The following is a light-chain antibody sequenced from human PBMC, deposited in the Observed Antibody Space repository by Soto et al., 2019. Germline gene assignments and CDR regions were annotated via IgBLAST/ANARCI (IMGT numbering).Light chain of an antibody. V-gene: IGKV3D-15*01. J-gene: IGKJ1*01. CDR1: QSVSSN. CDR2: GAS. Sequence: EIVLTQSPGTLSLSLGERATLSCRASQSVSSNLAWYQQKPGQAPRLLIYGASSRATGIPDRFSGSGGGTEFTIATSSLQAEAFAVPYCEQHYNGARTFGQGTKVDIK. CDR3: EQHYNGART.